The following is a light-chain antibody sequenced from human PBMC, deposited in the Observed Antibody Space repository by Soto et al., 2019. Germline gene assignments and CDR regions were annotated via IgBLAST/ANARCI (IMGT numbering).Light chain of an antibody. CDR1: SSDVGGYNY. V-gene: IGLV2-8*01. CDR2: EVN. Sequence: QSALTQPPSPSGSPGQSVTISCTGTSSDVGGYNYVSWYQQHPGKVPKLVVYEVNKRPSGVPDRFSGSKSGNTASLTVSGLQAEDEADYYCTSYAGGNNVFGTGTKVTVL. J-gene: IGLJ1*01. CDR3: TSYAGGNNV.